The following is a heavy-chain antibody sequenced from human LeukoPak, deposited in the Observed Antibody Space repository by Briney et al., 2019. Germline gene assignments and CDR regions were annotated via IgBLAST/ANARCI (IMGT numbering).Heavy chain of an antibody. Sequence: GESLQISCQGSGYSFTSYWIGWVRQMPGKGLEWMGIIYPGDSDTRYSPSFQGQVTISADKSISTAYLQWSSLKASDTAMYYCARQNFQYYYDSSGYYGYWGQGTLVTVSS. CDR2: IYPGDSDT. CDR1: GYSFTSYW. V-gene: IGHV5-51*01. J-gene: IGHJ4*02. CDR3: ARQNFQYYYDSSGYYGY. D-gene: IGHD3-22*01.